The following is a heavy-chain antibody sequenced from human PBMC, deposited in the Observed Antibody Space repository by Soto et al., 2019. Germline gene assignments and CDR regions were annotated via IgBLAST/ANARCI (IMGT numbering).Heavy chain of an antibody. CDR1: GGSIASAESY. V-gene: IGHV4-39*01. Sequence: SETLSLTCTVSGGSIASAESYWSWIRQPPGKGLEWVGSIYYSGTTYNNPSLSRRVIISADALRKQFSLTLSSATASDTAVYYCARLSDRRYFDFWGQGALVTVS. CDR2: IYYSGTT. CDR3: ARLSDRRYFDF. J-gene: IGHJ4*02. D-gene: IGHD6-6*01.